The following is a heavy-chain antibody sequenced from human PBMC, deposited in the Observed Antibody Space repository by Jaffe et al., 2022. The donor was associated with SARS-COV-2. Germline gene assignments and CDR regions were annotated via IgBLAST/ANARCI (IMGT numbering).Heavy chain of an antibody. Sequence: EVQLVESGGGFVQPGGSLRLSCAASGFIFSDYTMNWVRQAPGKGLEWISHIDYRGTTIYYADSVKGRFTISRDNDKNSLYLVMKSLRAEDTAIYYCAIWDCGSNSCWFEHWGQGALVTVSP. D-gene: IGHD2-2*01. CDR1: GFIFSDYT. CDR3: AIWDCGSNSCWFEH. V-gene: IGHV3-48*01. J-gene: IGHJ5*02. CDR2: IDYRGTTI.